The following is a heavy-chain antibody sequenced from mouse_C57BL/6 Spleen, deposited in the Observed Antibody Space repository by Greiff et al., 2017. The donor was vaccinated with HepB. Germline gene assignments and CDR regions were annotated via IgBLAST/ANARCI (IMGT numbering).Heavy chain of an antibody. D-gene: IGHD4-1*01. CDR2: IYYSGTI. Sequence: EVQRVESGPGLVKPSQTVFLPCTVTGISITTGNYRWSWIRQFPRNKLDGIGNIYYSGTITYNPSITNRTTITSDTPKNQFFLEMNSLTDEETATYYCARVTGKGAMDYWGQGTSVTVSS. V-gene: IGHV3-5*01. J-gene: IGHJ4*01. CDR1: GISITTGNYR. CDR3: ARVTGKGAMDY.